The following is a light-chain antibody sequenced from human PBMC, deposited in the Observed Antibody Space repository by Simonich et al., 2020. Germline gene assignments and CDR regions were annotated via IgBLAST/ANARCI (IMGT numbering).Light chain of an antibody. CDR2: DVR. Sequence: QSALTQPRSVSGSPGQSVTISCTETSSDVGGYNYVSWYHQHPGQAPKLMIYDVRKRPSGVPDRFSGSKSGNTASLTISGLQAEDEADYYCCSYAGSYIWVFGGGTKLTVL. CDR3: CSYAGSYIWV. J-gene: IGLJ3*02. CDR1: SSDVGGYNY. V-gene: IGLV2-11*01.